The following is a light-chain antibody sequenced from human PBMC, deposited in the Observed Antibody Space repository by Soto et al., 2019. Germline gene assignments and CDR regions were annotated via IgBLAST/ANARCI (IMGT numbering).Light chain of an antibody. J-gene: IGLJ1*01. V-gene: IGLV2-18*02. Sequence: QSVLTQPPSVSGSPGQSVTISCTGTSSDVGSYNRVSWYQQPPGTAPKLMIYEVSNRPSGVPDRFSGSKSGNTASLTISGLQAEVEADYYCNSYTSSSTYVFGTGPKVTVL. CDR2: EVS. CDR3: NSYTSSSTYV. CDR1: SSDVGSYNR.